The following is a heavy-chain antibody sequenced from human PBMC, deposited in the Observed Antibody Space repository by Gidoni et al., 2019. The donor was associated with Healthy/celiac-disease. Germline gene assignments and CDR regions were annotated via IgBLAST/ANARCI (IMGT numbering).Heavy chain of an antibody. CDR3: ARGHYQYGLDV. J-gene: IGHJ6*02. CDR1: GYAFTGYY. V-gene: IGHV1-2*06. Sequence: QVQLVQSGAEVKKPGASVKVSCKASGYAFTGYYMHWVRQAPGQGLEWMGRINPNSGGTNYAQNFQGRVAMTSDTSISTAYMELTRLRSDDTAMYYCARGHYQYGLDVWGQGTTVTVSS. CDR2: INPNSGGT.